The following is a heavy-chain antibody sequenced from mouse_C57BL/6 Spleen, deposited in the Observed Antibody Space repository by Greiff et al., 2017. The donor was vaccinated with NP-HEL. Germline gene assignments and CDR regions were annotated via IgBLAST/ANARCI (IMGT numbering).Heavy chain of an antibody. CDR2: INPNYGTT. CDR1: GYSFTDYN. J-gene: IGHJ3*01. V-gene: IGHV1-39*01. CDR3: ARATAQAPEFAC. D-gene: IGHD3-2*02. Sequence: EVKLMESGPELVKPGASVKISCTASGYSFTDYNMNWVKQSNGKSLEWIGVINPNYGTTSYNQKFKGKGTLTVDQSTSTAYLQLNSLTSEDSAVYYCARATAQAPEFACWGQGTLVTVSA.